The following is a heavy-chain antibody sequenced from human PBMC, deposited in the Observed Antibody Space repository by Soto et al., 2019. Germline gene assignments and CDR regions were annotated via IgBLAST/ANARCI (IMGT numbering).Heavy chain of an antibody. CDR2: IYYSGST. J-gene: IGHJ6*02. CDR1: GGSISSGGYY. Sequence: QVQLQESGPGLVKPSQTLSLTCTVSGGSISSGGYYWSWIRQHPGKGLEWIGYIYYSGSTYYNPSLKSRVTISVDTSKNQFSLKLSSVTAADTAVYYCARAYCGGDCYSRLYYYYGMDVWGQGTTVTVSS. D-gene: IGHD2-21*02. CDR3: ARAYCGGDCYSRLYYYYGMDV. V-gene: IGHV4-31*03.